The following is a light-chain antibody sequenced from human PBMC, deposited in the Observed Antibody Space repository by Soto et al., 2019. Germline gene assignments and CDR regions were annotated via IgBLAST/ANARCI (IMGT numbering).Light chain of an antibody. V-gene: IGLV2-14*03. CDR2: DVN. CDR3: SAHSSSSTLVV. J-gene: IGLJ2*01. CDR1: SSDVGGYNY. Sequence: QSALTQPASMSGSPGQSITISCTGTSSDVGGYNYVSWYRQHPGKAPKLMIYDVNNRPSGVSNRFSGSKSGNTASLPISGLQAEDEADYYCSAHSSSSTLVVFGGGTKLTV.